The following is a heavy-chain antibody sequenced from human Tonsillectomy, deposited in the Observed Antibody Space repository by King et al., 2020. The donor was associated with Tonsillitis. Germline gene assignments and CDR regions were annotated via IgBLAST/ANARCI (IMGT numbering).Heavy chain of an antibody. CDR1: VGSISSYY. CDR2: IYYSGST. Sequence: VQLQESGPGLVKPSETLSLTCTVSVGSISSYYWNWIRQPPGKELEWIGYIYYSGSTNYNPSLKSRVTISVDTSQNQFSLKLTSVTAADTAVYYCARGGRDSGSPGRVDYWGQGTLVTVSS. D-gene: IGHD1-26*01. CDR3: ARGGRDSGSPGRVDY. V-gene: IGHV4-59*01. J-gene: IGHJ4*02.